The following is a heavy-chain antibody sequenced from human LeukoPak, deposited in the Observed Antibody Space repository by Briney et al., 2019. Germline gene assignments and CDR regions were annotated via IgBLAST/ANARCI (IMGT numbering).Heavy chain of an antibody. CDR2: IYYSGST. CDR1: GGSISSYY. J-gene: IGHJ5*02. CDR3: ARHVPPYVYLFDP. V-gene: IGHV4-59*08. Sequence: PSETLSLTCTVSGGSISSYYWSWIRQPPGKGLEWIGYIYYSGSTNYNPSLKSRVTISVDTSKNQFSLKLSSVTAADTAVYYCARHVPPYVYLFDPWGQGTLVTVSS. D-gene: IGHD2-2*01.